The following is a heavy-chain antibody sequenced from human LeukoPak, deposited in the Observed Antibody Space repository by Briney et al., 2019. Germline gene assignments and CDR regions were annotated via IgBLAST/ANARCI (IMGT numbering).Heavy chain of an antibody. CDR1: GGSISSSSYY. D-gene: IGHD3-10*01. V-gene: IGHV4-39*07. Sequence: SETLSLTCTVSGGSISSSSYYWGWIRQPPGKGLEWIGSISYSGSTYYNPSLKSRVTISVDTSKNQFSLKLSSVTAADTAVYYCASEGRSNWFDPWGQGTLVTVSS. J-gene: IGHJ5*02. CDR3: ASEGRSNWFDP. CDR2: ISYSGST.